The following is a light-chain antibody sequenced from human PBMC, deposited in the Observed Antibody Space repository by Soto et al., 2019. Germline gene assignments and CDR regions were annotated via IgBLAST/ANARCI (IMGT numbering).Light chain of an antibody. CDR3: QQSYSTLR. Sequence: DIQMTQSPSTLSASVGDRVTITCRASQSISSWLAWYQQKPGKAPKLLSYAASSLHSGVPSRFSGSGSGTDFTLTINSLQPEDFATYYCQQSYSTLRFGQGTKVDIK. CDR1: QSISSW. CDR2: AAS. V-gene: IGKV1-39*01. J-gene: IGKJ1*01.